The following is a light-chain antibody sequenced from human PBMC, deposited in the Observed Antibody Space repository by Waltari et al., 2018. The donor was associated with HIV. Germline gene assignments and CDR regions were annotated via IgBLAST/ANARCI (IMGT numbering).Light chain of an antibody. CDR1: SSDVGGYNY. CDR2: EVS. V-gene: IGLV2-14*01. CDR3: SSYTSSSTPVV. J-gene: IGLJ2*01. Sequence: QSALTQPASVSGSPGQSITISCTGTSSDVGGYNYVSWYQQHPGKAPKLLIYEVSNRPSGVSSRFSGSKSGNTASLTISWLQAEDEAYYYCSSYTSSSTPVVFGGGTKLTVL.